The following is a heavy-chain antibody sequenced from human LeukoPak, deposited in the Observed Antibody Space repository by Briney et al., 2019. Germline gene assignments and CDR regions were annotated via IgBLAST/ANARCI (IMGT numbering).Heavy chain of an antibody. D-gene: IGHD3-10*01. CDR3: ARDLGGRFDY. Sequence: SQTLSLTCAISGDSVSSNSAAWNWIRQSPSRGLEWLGRTYYKSKWYNDYAVSVRSRIIINPDTPKNQFSLQLNSVSPEDTAVYYCARDLGGRFDYWGQGTLVTVSS. CDR1: GDSVSSNSAA. CDR2: TYYKSKWYN. V-gene: IGHV6-1*01. J-gene: IGHJ4*02.